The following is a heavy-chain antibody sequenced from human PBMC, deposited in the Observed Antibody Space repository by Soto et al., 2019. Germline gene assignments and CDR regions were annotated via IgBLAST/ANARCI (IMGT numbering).Heavy chain of an antibody. J-gene: IGHJ6*02. Sequence: QVQLVQSGTEVKKPGASVTVSCKASGGTFSRSGFHWVRQAPGQGLERMGMIVPSVDTTNYAQKFQARVTISADQFTSTVYMELRSLRSEDTAVYYCARCPQPPDTADPYAVDVWGQGTRVIVSS. CDR2: IVPSVDTT. CDR3: ARCPQPPDTADPYAVDV. D-gene: IGHD5-18*01. V-gene: IGHV1-69*18. CDR1: GGTFSRSG.